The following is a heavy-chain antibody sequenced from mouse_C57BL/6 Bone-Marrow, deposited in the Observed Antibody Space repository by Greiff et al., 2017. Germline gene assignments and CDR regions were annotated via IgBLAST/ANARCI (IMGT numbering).Heavy chain of an antibody. Sequence: EVQGVESGGGLVKPGGSLKLSCAASGFTFSSYAMSWVRQTPEKRLEWVATISDGGSYTYYPDNVKGRFTISRDNAKNNLYLQMSHLKSEDTAMYYCAREGESNLVTTNYAMDYWGQGTSVTVSS. V-gene: IGHV5-4*01. J-gene: IGHJ4*01. CDR3: AREGESNLVTTNYAMDY. CDR1: GFTFSSYA. CDR2: ISDGGSYT. D-gene: IGHD2-2*01.